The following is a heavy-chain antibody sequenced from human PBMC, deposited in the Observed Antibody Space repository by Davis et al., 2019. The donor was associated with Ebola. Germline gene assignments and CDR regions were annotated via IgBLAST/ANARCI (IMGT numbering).Heavy chain of an antibody. CDR1: GFTFSSYA. V-gene: IGHV3-23*01. CDR3: AKDYYDSSGRYFDY. CDR2: IGTAGDT. D-gene: IGHD3-22*01. J-gene: IGHJ4*02. Sequence: GGSLRLSCAASGFTFSSYAMSWVRQAPGKGLEWVSAIGTAGDTYYPGSVKGRFTISRDNSKNTLYLQMNSLRAEDTAVYYCAKDYYDSSGRYFDYWGQGTLVTVSS.